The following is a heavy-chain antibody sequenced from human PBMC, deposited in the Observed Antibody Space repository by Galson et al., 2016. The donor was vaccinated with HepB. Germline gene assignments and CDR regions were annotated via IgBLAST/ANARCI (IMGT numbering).Heavy chain of an antibody. V-gene: IGHV3-15*01. D-gene: IGHD3-10*01. J-gene: IGHJ4*02. Sequence: SLRLSCAASGFNFSNAWMTWVRQAPEEGLEWVGRVKSKTDGGTTDYAAPVKGRFTISRDDSKNTLFLQMNSLKTEDTGMYYCTTVLRLTMSRGLIIISDYWGQGALVTVSS. CDR1: GFNFSNAW. CDR3: TTVLRLTMSRGLIIISDY. CDR2: VKSKTDGGTT.